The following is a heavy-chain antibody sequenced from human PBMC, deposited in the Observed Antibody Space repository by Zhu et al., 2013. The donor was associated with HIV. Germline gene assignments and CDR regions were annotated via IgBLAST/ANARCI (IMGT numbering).Heavy chain of an antibody. V-gene: IGHV3-23*01. CDR3: AKRHSSGYNFGFAY. CDR2: ISGSGVST. J-gene: IGHJ4*02. D-gene: IGHD3-22*01. Sequence: EVQLLESGGGLVQPGGSLRLSCAASGFTFSSDAMTWVRQAPGKGLEWVSDISGSGVSTYYADSVKGRFTISRDNSKNTLYLQMNSLRAEDTAVFYCAKRHSSGYNFGFAYWGQGTLVTVSS. CDR1: GFTFSSDA.